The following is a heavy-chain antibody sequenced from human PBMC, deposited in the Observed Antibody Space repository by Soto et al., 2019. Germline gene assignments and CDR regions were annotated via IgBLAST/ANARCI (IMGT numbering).Heavy chain of an antibody. D-gene: IGHD6-19*01. V-gene: IGHV3-33*01. CDR2: IWNDGTYK. Sequence: GGSLRLSCAASGFTYSTYGMHWVRQAPGKGLEWVAVIWNDGTYKHYADSVKGRFTISRDNSKNTLSLQMNSLRAEDTAVYYCARDLWSGNIQGLDYWGQGALVTVSS. CDR3: ARDLWSGNIQGLDY. J-gene: IGHJ4*02. CDR1: GFTYSTYG.